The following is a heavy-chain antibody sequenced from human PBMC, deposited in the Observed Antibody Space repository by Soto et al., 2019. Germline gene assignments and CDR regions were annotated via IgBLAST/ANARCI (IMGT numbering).Heavy chain of an antibody. J-gene: IGHJ4*02. Sequence: EVQLVESGGGLVQPGGSLRLSCAASGFSITNTWLHWVRQAPGKGLEWVGRVKSKADGGTADYAAPVKGRFTVSRDDSKNTQYLQMNSLKMEDTAVYYCNSYPDFWGGHTPLWGQATLVTVSS. CDR2: VKSKADGGTA. CDR1: GFSITNTW. CDR3: NSYPDFWGGHTPL. V-gene: IGHV3-15*07. D-gene: IGHD3-3*01.